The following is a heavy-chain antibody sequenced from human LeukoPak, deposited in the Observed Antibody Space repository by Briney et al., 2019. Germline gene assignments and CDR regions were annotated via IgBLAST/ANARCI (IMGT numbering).Heavy chain of an antibody. V-gene: IGHV4-39*02. CDR2: IYYSGST. Sequence: SENLSLTCTVAGGSISSSGDYWGWIRQPPGKGLDWIGSIYYSGSTYYNPSLKSRVTISVDTSKNQFPLKLSSVTAADTAVYYCARDQGDSSSSPYYYYGMDVWGQGTTVTVSS. CDR3: ARDQGDSSSSPYYYYGMDV. D-gene: IGHD6-6*01. CDR1: GGSISSSGDY. J-gene: IGHJ6*02.